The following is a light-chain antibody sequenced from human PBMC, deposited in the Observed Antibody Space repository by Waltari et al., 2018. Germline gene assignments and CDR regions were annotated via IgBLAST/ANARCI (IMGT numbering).Light chain of an antibody. V-gene: IGKV1-39*01. CDR1: QSISSY. J-gene: IGKJ2*01. CDR3: QQSYNTPPT. Sequence: DIQMTQFPSSLSASVGDRVTITCRATQSISSYLNWYQQKPGKVPNLLISAASSLHSGVPSRFSGRGSGTDFTLTISSLQPEDFATYYCQQSYNTPPTFGQGTKLEIK. CDR2: AAS.